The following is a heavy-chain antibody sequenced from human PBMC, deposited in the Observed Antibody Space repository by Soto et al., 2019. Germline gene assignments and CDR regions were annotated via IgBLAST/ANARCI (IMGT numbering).Heavy chain of an antibody. V-gene: IGHV4-39*01. J-gene: IGHJ3*01. CDR3: AKYRPRLFDAYDL. CDR1: GGSITSSSYY. Sequence: PSETLSLTCTVSGGSITSSSYYWGWIRQPPGKGLEWIGTMYYSGSAYSNASLKSRVTISVDTSKTQFSLKLNSVTAADTAVYYCAKYRPRLFDAYDLWGQGTMVTLSS. CDR2: MYYSGSA. D-gene: IGHD6-25*01.